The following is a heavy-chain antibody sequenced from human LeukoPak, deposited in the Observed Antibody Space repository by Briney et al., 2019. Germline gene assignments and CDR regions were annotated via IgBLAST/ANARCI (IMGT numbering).Heavy chain of an antibody. CDR2: ITSNGGLI. V-gene: IGHV3-48*04. CDR3: ARVASSGTLVQIFYS. CDR1: GFTFSAYN. Sequence: GGSLRLSCAASGFTFSAYNMNWVRQAPGKGLEWVSFITSNGGLIHYTDSVMGRFTISRDNAENSLYLQMNSLRVDDTGVYYCARVASSGTLVQIFYSWGQGTLVTVSS. J-gene: IGHJ4*02. D-gene: IGHD3-3*02.